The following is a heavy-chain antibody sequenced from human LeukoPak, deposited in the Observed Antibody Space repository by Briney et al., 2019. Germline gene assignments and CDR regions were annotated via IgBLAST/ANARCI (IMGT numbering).Heavy chain of an antibody. V-gene: IGHV1-18*01. CDR3: ARETITMVRGVIPFNRHFDY. Sequence: GASVKVSCKASGYTFTSYGISWVRQAPGQGLEWMGWISAYNGNTDYAQKLQGRVTMTTDTSTSTAYMELRSLRSDDTAVYYCARETITMVRGVIPFNRHFDYWGQGTLVTVSS. D-gene: IGHD3-10*01. CDR2: ISAYNGNT. CDR1: GYTFTSYG. J-gene: IGHJ4*02.